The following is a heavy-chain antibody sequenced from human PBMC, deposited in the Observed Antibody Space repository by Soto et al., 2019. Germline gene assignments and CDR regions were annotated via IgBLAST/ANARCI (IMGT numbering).Heavy chain of an antibody. J-gene: IGHJ5*02. D-gene: IGHD3-9*01. CDR1: GGSISSYY. CDR3: ARKDYDILTGYSDDWFDP. V-gene: IGHV4-59*01. CDR2: IYYSGST. Sequence: PSETLSLTCTVSGGSISSYYWSWIRQPPGKGLEWIGYIYYSGSTNYNPSLKGRVTISVDTSKNQFSLKLSSVTAADTAVYYCARKDYDILTGYSDDWFDPWGQGTLVTVSS.